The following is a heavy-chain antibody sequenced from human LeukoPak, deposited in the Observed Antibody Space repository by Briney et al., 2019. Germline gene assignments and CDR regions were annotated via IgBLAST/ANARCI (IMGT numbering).Heavy chain of an antibody. CDR2: INHSGST. V-gene: IGHV4-34*01. Sequence: SETLSLTCAVYGGSFSGYYWSWIRQPPGKGLXXXXXINHSGSTNYNPSLKSRVTISVDTSKNQFSLKLSSVTAADTAVYYCARGLQSAVAPAQYFDLWGRGTLVTVSS. D-gene: IGHD6-19*01. J-gene: IGHJ2*01. CDR3: ARGLQSAVAPAQYFDL. CDR1: GGSFSGYY.